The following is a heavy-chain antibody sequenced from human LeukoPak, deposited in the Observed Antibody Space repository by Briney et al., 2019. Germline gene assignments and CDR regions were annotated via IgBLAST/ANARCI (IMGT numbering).Heavy chain of an antibody. CDR1: GLTFSNSA. V-gene: IGHV3-7*04. CDR3: ARDPSNYDVLTGYLNEPFDT. Sequence: GGSLRLSCVASGLTFSNSAMTWVRQAPGKGLEWVANIKQDGSEKYYVDSVKGRFTISRDNAMNSLYLQMNSLRAEDTAVYYCARDPSNYDVLTGYLNEPFDTWGQGTMVTVSS. J-gene: IGHJ3*02. CDR2: IKQDGSEK. D-gene: IGHD3-9*01.